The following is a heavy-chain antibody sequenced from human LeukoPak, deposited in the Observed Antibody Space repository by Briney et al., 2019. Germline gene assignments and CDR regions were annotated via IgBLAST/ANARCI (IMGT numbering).Heavy chain of an antibody. V-gene: IGHV4-4*07. D-gene: IGHD3-10*01. CDR2: VYNGAT. Sequence: SETLSLTCSVSGSSISSYYLSWIRQPAGKGLEWIGRVYNGATTYNPSLKSRLTMSVDTSKNQLFLKVISVTAADTAVYYCARDSGTTGEVKFDPWGQGILVTVSS. J-gene: IGHJ5*02. CDR1: GSSISSYY. CDR3: ARDSGTTGEVKFDP.